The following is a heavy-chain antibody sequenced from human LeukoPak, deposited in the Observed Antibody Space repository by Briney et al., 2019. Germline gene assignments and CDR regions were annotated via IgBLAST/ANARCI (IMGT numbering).Heavy chain of an antibody. Sequence: ASVKVSCKASGYTFTNYDTNWVRQAPGQGLEWMGWISAYNGNTNYAQKLQGRVTMTTDTSTSTAYMDLRSLRSDDTAVYYCARTCSTSCPYWYFDLWGRGTLVTVSS. D-gene: IGHD2-2*01. CDR1: GYTFTNYD. CDR2: ISAYNGNT. CDR3: ARTCSTSCPYWYFDL. V-gene: IGHV1-18*01. J-gene: IGHJ2*01.